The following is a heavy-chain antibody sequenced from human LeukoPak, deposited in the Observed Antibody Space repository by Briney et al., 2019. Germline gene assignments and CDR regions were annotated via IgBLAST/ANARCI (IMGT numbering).Heavy chain of an antibody. CDR3: AILPRGDY. CDR2: IYSGGST. CDR1: GITVSKNY. V-gene: IGHV3-66*01. Sequence: GGSLRLSCAASGITVSKNYMSWVRQAPGKGPEWVAVIYSGGSTYYADSVKGRFTMSRDNSKNTLYLQMNSLRAEDTAVYYCAILPRGDYRGQGTLVTVSS. J-gene: IGHJ4*02.